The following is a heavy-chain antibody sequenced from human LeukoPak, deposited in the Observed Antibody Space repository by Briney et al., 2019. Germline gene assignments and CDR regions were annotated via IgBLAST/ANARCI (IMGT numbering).Heavy chain of an antibody. D-gene: IGHD5-18*01. CDR1: GGSISTFY. J-gene: IGHJ6*02. CDR3: ARAEGWIQPYGMDV. CDR2: IYYGGST. Sequence: SETLSLTCTVSGGSISTFYWNWIRQSPGKGLEWLGLIYYGGSTTYNPSLKSRVTISVDTSKNQFSLKLSSVTAADTAVYYCARAEGWIQPYGMDVWGQGTTVTVSS. V-gene: IGHV4-59*01.